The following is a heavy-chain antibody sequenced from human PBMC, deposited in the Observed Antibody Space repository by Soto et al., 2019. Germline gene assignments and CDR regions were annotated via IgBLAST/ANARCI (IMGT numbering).Heavy chain of an antibody. CDR3: ARGGQHIVVVIATQSPYYFDY. J-gene: IGHJ4*02. V-gene: IGHV4-34*01. D-gene: IGHD2-21*01. CDR1: GGSFSGYY. CDR2: INHSGST. Sequence: PSETLSITCAVYGGSFSGYYWSWIRQPPGKGLEWIGEINHSGSTNYNPSLKSRVTISVDTSKNQFSLKLSSVTAADTAVYYCARGGQHIVVVIATQSPYYFDYWGQGTLVTVSS.